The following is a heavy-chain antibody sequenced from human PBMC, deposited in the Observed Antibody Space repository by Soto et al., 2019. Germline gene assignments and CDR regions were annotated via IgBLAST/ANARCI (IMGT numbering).Heavy chain of an antibody. CDR2: IYYSGST. CDR1: GGSISSSSYY. J-gene: IGHJ4*02. CDR3: ARHRGYSSSSPFDY. Sequence: SETLSLTCTVSGGSISSSSYYWGWIRQPPGKGLEWIGSIYYSGSTYYNPSLKSRVTISVDTSKNQFSLKLSSVTAADTAVYYCARHRGYSSSSPFDYWGQGTLVTVSS. V-gene: IGHV4-39*01. D-gene: IGHD6-6*01.